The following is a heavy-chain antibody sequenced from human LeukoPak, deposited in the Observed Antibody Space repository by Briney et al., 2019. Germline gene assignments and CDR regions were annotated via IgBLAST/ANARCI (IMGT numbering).Heavy chain of an antibody. Sequence: GASVTVSCTASGYTFTSYEINWVRQATGHGLEWMGWMNPDSGDTAYAQKFQGRITMTRSTSITTAYMELSSLRSEDTAVYYCARGLGSYDSSELTWPMISFWGQGTQVTVSS. CDR2: MNPDSGDT. CDR3: ARGLGSYDSSELTWPMISF. V-gene: IGHV1-8*01. CDR1: GYTFTSYE. J-gene: IGHJ4*02. D-gene: IGHD3-22*01.